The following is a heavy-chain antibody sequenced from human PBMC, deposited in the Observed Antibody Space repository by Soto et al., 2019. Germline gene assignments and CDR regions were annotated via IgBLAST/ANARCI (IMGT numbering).Heavy chain of an antibody. D-gene: IGHD2-15*01. CDR1: GGSISSSSYY. CDR3: ASLFSGGSSYPKDAAFDF. V-gene: IGHV4-39*01. CDR2: IYYSGST. Sequence: SETLSLTCTVSGGSISSSSYYWGWIRQPPGKGLEWIGSIYYSGSTYYNPSLKSRVTISVDTSKNQFSLKLSSVTAADTAVYYCASLFSGGSSYPKDAAFDFWAQGTLVPVS. J-gene: IGHJ3*01.